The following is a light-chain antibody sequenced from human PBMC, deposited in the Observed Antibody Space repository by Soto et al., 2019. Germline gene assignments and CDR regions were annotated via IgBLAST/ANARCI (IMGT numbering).Light chain of an antibody. Sequence: MSLSSCSLSASKGDRVTISCRASQGISSWLAWYQQKPGKAPKLLIYKASTLKSGVPSRFSGSGSGTEFTLTISSLQPDDFATYYCQHYNSYSEAFGQGTKV. CDR2: KAS. J-gene: IGKJ1*01. CDR3: QHYNSYSEA. V-gene: IGKV1-5*03. CDR1: QGISSW.